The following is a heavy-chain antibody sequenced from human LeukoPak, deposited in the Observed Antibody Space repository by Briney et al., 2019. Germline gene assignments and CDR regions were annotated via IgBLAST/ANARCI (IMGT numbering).Heavy chain of an antibody. CDR1: GGSISSYY. Sequence: SETLSLTCTVSGGSISSYYWSWIRQPPGKGLEWIGYIYYSGTFNYHPSLKSRATISADTSKKQFSMKLSSVTAADTAVYYCARSPAGYRYTYFDYWGQGTLVTVSS. CDR2: IYYSGTF. V-gene: IGHV4-59*01. J-gene: IGHJ4*02. CDR3: ARSPAGYRYTYFDY. D-gene: IGHD5-18*01.